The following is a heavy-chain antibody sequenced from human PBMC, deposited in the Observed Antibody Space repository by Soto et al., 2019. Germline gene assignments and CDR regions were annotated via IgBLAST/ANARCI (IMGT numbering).Heavy chain of an antibody. CDR2: ISSSGSTI. J-gene: IGHJ6*03. V-gene: IGHV3-11*01. Sequence: QVQLVESGGGLVKPGGSLRLSCAASGFTFSDYYMSWIRQAPGKGLEWVSYISSSGSTIYYADSVKGRFTISRDNAKNALYLQMNSLRAEDTAAYYCLLTAYSRSSSYYYYYDMDVWGKGTTVTVSS. D-gene: IGHD6-6*01. CDR3: LLTAYSRSSSYYYYYDMDV. CDR1: GFTFSDYY.